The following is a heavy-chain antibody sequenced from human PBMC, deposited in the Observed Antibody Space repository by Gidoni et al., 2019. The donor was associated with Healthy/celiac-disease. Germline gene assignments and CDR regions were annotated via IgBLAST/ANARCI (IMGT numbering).Heavy chain of an antibody. CDR2: ISYDGSNK. J-gene: IGHJ2*01. CDR1: GFTFSSYG. CDR3: AKPFGVLLYFDL. D-gene: IGHD2-8*01. Sequence: QVQLVESGGGVGQPGRSRRPSWAASGFTFSSYGMHWVRQAPGKGLEWVAVISYDGSNKYYADSVKGRFTISRDNSKNTLYLQMNSLRAEDTAVYYCAKPFGVLLYFDLWGRGTLVTVSS. V-gene: IGHV3-30*18.